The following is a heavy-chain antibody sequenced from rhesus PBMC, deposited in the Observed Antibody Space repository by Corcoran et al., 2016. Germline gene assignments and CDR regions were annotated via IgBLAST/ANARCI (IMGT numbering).Heavy chain of an antibody. CDR3: ARAHPWFPTYYFDY. J-gene: IGHJ4*01. V-gene: IGHV4-160*01. CDR1: GGSFSSYW. D-gene: IGHD2-21*01. CDR2: RHGSSGTT. Sequence: QVQLQESGPGLVKPSETLSLTRAVSGGSFSSYWWGWIRQPPGKGLEWIGSRHGSSGTTEPTPSLKRRATISRDTSKNQFSLKLSSVTAADTAVYYCARAHPWFPTYYFDYWGQGVLVTVSS.